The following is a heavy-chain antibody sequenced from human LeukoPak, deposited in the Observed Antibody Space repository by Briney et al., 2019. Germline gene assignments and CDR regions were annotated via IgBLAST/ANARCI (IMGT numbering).Heavy chain of an antibody. CDR3: AKMGNDFWSGYYSGGYFGF. V-gene: IGHV3-23*01. CDR2: ISASGGST. Sequence: PGGSLRLSCAASTFTFSTYAMSWVRQAPGKGLQWVSVISASGGSTYYADSVKGRFTLSRDNSKNTLYLQMNSLRAEDTAVYHCAKMGNDFWSGYYSGGYFGFWGQGTLVTVSS. CDR1: TFTFSTYA. J-gene: IGHJ4*02. D-gene: IGHD3-3*01.